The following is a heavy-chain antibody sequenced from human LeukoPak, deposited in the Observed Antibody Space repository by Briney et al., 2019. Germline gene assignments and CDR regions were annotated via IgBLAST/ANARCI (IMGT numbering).Heavy chain of an antibody. V-gene: IGHV3-23*01. CDR3: ARAEVGTASFDS. CDR1: GFTFSTYA. Sequence: PGGSLRLSCVASGFTFSTYAMSWVRQAPGKGLEWVSVISGGGYTTYYADSTKGRFSISRDISKSTLNLRMDSLRAEDTAVYYCARAEVGTASFDSWGQGILVTVSS. CDR2: ISGGGYTT. D-gene: IGHD1-7*01. J-gene: IGHJ4*02.